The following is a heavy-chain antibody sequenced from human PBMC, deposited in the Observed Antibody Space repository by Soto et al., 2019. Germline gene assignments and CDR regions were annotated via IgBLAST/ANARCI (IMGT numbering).Heavy chain of an antibody. D-gene: IGHD2-15*01. V-gene: IGHV1-69*04. CDR3: ARGKELLPRWFDP. Sequence: SVKVSCKASGYIFTSYGISWVRQAPGQGLEWMGRIIPILGIANYAQKFQGRVTITADKSTSTAYMELSSLRSEDTAVYYCARGKELLPRWFDPWGQGTLVTVSS. CDR2: IIPILGIA. CDR1: GYIFTSYG. J-gene: IGHJ5*02.